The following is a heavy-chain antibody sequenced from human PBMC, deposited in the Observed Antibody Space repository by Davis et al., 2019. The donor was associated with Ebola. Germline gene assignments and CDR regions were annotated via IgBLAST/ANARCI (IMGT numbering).Heavy chain of an antibody. V-gene: IGHV1-18*01. CDR3: ARVSDRVTMVRGVLDY. J-gene: IGHJ4*02. CDR1: GYTFTSYG. D-gene: IGHD3-10*01. Sequence: ASVKVSCKASGYTFTSYGISWVRQAPGQGLEWMGWISAYNGNTNYAQKFQGRVTITADESTSTAYMELSSLRSEDTAVYYCARVSDRVTMVRGVLDYWGQGTLVTVSS. CDR2: ISAYNGNT.